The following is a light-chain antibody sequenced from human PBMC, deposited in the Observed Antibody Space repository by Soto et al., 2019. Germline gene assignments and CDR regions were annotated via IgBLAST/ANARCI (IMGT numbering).Light chain of an antibody. J-gene: IGKJ1*01. Sequence: EIVLTQSPGTLSLSPGERATLSCRASQSVSSSYLAWYQQKPGQAPRLLIYGASSRATGIPDRFSCSGSGTDFTLTISRLEPEDFAVYYWHQYGGSPRTLGQGTKVEIK. CDR1: QSVSSSY. V-gene: IGKV3-20*01. CDR3: HQYGGSPRT. CDR2: GAS.